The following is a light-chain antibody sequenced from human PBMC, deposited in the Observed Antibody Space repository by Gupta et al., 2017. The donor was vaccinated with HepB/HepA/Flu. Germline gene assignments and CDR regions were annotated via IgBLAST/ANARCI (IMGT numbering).Light chain of an antibody. V-gene: IGLV1-40*01. J-gene: IGLJ1*01. CDR2: GNS. Sequence: QSVLTQPPSVSGAPGQRVPISCTGSSSNIGAGYDVHWYQQLPGTAPKLLIYGNSNRPSGVPDRFSGSKPGTSASLAITGLQAEDEADYYCQSYDSSSCYVFGTGTKVTVL. CDR1: SSNIGAGYD. CDR3: QSYDSSSCYV.